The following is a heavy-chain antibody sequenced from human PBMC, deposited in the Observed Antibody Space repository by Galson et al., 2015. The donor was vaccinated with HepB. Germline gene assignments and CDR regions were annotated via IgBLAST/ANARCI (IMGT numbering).Heavy chain of an antibody. D-gene: IGHD1-26*01. V-gene: IGHV4-59*08. J-gene: IGHJ4*02. CDR1: GGSISSYY. CDR2: IYYSGST. Sequence: TLSLTCTVSGGSISSYYWSWIRQPPGKGLEWIGYIYYSGSTNYNPSLKSRVTISVDTSKNQYSLKLSSVTAADTAVYYCARHIFRISGSYLDYWGQGTLVTVSS. CDR3: ARHIFRISGSYLDY.